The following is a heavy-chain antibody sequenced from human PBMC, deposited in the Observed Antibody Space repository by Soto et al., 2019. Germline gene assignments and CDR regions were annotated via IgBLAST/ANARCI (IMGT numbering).Heavy chain of an antibody. CDR1: GYTFTSYY. V-gene: IGHV1-8*01. CDR2: MNPNSGNT. CDR3: ARAGTPNYDYVLGDWFDP. D-gene: IGHD3-16*01. J-gene: IGHJ5*02. Sequence: ASVHVSCKSSGYTFTSYYINWGRQATGQGLECMGWMNPNSGNTCYAQKFQGRVTMTRNTSISTAYMELSSLRSEDTAVYYCARAGTPNYDYVLGDWFDPWGQGTLVTVSS.